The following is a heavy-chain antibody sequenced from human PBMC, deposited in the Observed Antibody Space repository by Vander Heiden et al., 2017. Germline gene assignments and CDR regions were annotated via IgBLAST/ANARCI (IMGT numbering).Heavy chain of an antibody. CDR2: IRSSGSTI. J-gene: IGHJ6*02. Sequence: QVQLVESGGGLVKPGGSLRLSCAASGFTFSDYYMSWIRPAPGKGLEWVSYIRSSGSTIYYADSVKGRFTISRDNAKNSLYLQMNSLRAEDTAVYYCASTIAAAGNYYYYGMDVWGQGTTVTVSS. CDR3: ASTIAAAGNYYYYGMDV. D-gene: IGHD6-13*01. CDR1: GFTFSDYY. V-gene: IGHV3-11*01.